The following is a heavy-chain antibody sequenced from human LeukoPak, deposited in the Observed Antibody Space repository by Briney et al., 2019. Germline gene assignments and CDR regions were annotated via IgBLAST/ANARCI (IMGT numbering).Heavy chain of an antibody. CDR1: GFTFGTYA. CDR2: ISSSSSSTI. J-gene: IGHJ4*02. V-gene: IGHV3-48*02. D-gene: IGHD6-19*01. CDR3: ARDAGSGYFDY. Sequence: PGGSLRLSCAASGFTFGTYAMNWVRRAPGKGLEWVSYISSSSSSTIYFPDSVKGRFTISRDNAKNSLYLQMNGLRDEDTAVYYCARDAGSGYFDYWGQGTLVTVSS.